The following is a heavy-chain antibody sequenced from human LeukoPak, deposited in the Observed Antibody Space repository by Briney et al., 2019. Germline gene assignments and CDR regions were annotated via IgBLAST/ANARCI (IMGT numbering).Heavy chain of an antibody. Sequence: GASVKVSCKASGGTFSSYAISWVRQAPGQGLEWMGGIIPIFGTANYAQKFQGRVTITTDESTSTAYMELSSLRSEDTAVYYCARDPWWGSSSIDPYFDYWGQGTLVTVSS. D-gene: IGHD6-6*01. CDR3: ARDPWWGSSSIDPYFDY. CDR2: IIPIFGTA. V-gene: IGHV1-69*05. J-gene: IGHJ4*02. CDR1: GGTFSSYA.